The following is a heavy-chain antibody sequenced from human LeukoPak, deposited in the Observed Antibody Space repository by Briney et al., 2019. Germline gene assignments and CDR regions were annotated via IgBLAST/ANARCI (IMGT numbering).Heavy chain of an antibody. D-gene: IGHD1/OR15-1a*01. CDR2: INYTGSG. CDR3: ARQKWEQQGRDYYNGLDV. V-gene: IGHV4-34*01. Sequence: SETLSLTCAVYGGAFNNYYWTWIRQPSGKGLEWIGEINYTGSGNYNPSFTSRGTMSVDRSRNQFSLKLTSVTAADTAVYYCARQKWEQQGRDYYNGLDVWGPGTTVIVSS. CDR1: GGAFNNYY. J-gene: IGHJ6*02.